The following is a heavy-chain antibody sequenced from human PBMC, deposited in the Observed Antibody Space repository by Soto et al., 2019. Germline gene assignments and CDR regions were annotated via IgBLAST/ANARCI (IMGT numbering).Heavy chain of an antibody. V-gene: IGHV5-51*01. CDR3: AIGARPHY. Sequence: PGAPPQISCEGSGCSVTSSCCGWVRQMPGKGLEWMGIIYPGDSDSGYSPSFQGQVPISADKSISTAYLQRSSLKASETARYYCAIGARPHYWGQGTLVTVSS. D-gene: IGHD3-10*01. J-gene: IGHJ4*02. CDR2: IYPGDSDS. CDR1: GCSVTSSC.